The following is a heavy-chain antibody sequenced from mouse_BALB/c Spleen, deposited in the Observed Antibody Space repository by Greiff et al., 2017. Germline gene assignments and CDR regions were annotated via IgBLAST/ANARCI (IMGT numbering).Heavy chain of an antibody. D-gene: IGHD2-1*01. CDR1: GFTFSSYA. J-gene: IGHJ2*01. CDR3: ARETGNYYFDY. CDR2: ISSGGST. Sequence: EVNLVESGGGLVKPGGSLKLSCAASGFTFSSYAMSWVRQTPEKRLEWVASISSGGSTYYPDSVKGRFTISRDNARNILYLQMSSLRSEDTAMYYCARETGNYYFDYWGQGTTLTVSS. V-gene: IGHV5-6-5*01.